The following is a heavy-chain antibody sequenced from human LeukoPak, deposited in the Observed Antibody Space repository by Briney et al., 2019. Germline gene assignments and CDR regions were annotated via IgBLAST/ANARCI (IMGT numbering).Heavy chain of an antibody. J-gene: IGHJ4*02. D-gene: IGHD2-15*01. CDR3: ARRTRVGCSGGSCYGNLDY. CDR2: IKQDGSEK. CDR1: GFTFSSYW. Sequence: PGGSLRLSCAASGFTFSSYWMSWVRQAPGKGLEWVANIKQDGSEKYYVDSVKGRFTISRDNAKNSLYLQMNSLRAEDTAVYYCARRTRVGCSGGSCYGNLDYWGQGTLVTVSS. V-gene: IGHV3-7*01.